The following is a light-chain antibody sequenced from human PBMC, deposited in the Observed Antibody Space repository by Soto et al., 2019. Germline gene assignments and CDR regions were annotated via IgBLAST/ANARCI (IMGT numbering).Light chain of an antibody. Sequence: SLSPLPLPVTPGEPESISGRSSQSPLDSNGYNYFDGSLQTPGQSPQILIYLGSNPASGVPDRFSGSGSSTDFTLKISRLADEDIGDCYCIQALQTPTFGEGT. CDR2: LGS. CDR3: IQALQTPT. CDR1: QSPLDSNGYNY. V-gene: IGKV2-28*01. J-gene: IGKJ5*01.